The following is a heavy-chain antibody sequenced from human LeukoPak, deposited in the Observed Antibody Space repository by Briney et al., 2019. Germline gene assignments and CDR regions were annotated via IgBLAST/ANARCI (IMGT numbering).Heavy chain of an antibody. CDR1: GFTFSSHW. D-gene: IGHD2-21*01. CDR3: VRVLIVGSRSIFEH. J-gene: IGHJ4*02. CDR2: INRDGSEE. Sequence: GGSLRLSCAASGFTFSSHWMSWVRQVPGKGLAWVANINRDGSEEYYVDSVKGRVTTSRDNAKNSLYLQMNSLRADDTAVYYCVRVLIVGSRSIFEHWGQGTLVTVSS. V-gene: IGHV3-7*01.